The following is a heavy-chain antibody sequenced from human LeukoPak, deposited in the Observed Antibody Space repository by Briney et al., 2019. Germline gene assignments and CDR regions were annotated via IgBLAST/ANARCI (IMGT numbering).Heavy chain of an antibody. CDR3: AREFVGYCSSYYFDY. D-gene: IGHD6-13*01. V-gene: IGHV4-59*01. CDR2: IYYSGST. J-gene: IGHJ4*02. CDR1: GGSISRYY. Sequence: SETLSLTCTVSGGSISRYYWRWIPQPPGKGLEWIGYIYYSGSTKYNTSLKSRVTISVDTTNNQFSLKLSSVTAANTAVYYCAREFVGYCSSYYFDYWGQGTLVTVSS.